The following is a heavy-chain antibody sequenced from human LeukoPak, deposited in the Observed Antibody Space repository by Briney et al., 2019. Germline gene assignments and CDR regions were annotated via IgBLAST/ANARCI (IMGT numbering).Heavy chain of an antibody. V-gene: IGHV4-34*01. CDR2: INHSGST. D-gene: IGHD3-3*01. CDR1: GGSFSGYY. CDR3: ARVAYDFWSGYYNNYYYYYMDV. Sequence: NPSETLSLTCAVYGGSFSGYYWSWIRQPPGKGLEWIGEINHSGSTNYNPSLKSRVTISVDTSKNQFSLKLSSVTAADTAVYYCARVAYDFWSGYYNNYYYYYMDVWGKGTTVTVSS. J-gene: IGHJ6*03.